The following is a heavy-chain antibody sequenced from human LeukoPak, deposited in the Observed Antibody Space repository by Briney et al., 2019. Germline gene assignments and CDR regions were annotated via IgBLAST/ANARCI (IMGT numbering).Heavy chain of an antibody. J-gene: IGHJ2*01. CDR1: GGSISSGSFY. V-gene: IGHV4-61*10. Sequence: SETLSLTCTVSGGSISSGSFYWSWIRQPAGKGLEWVGYFSYSGGTDYNPSLKSRVTMSVDTAKSQFSLKLRAVTAADSAVYYCARHFYDSSGLTYFDFWGRGILVTVSS. CDR3: ARHFYDSSGLTYFDF. D-gene: IGHD3-22*01. CDR2: FSYSGGT.